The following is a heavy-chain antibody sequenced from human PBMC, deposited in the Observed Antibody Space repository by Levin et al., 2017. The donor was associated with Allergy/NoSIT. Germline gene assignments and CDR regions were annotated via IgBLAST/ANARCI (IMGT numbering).Heavy chain of an antibody. V-gene: IGHV3-33*01. CDR2: IWYDGSNK. CDR1: GFTFSSYG. Sequence: GESLKISCAASGFTFSSYGMHWVRQAPGKGLEWVAVIWYDGSNKYYADSVKGRFTISRDNSKNTLYLQMNSLRAEDTAVYYCARQRSIRFLEWLSPDPYYYYYYYMDVWGKGTTVTVSS. J-gene: IGHJ6*03. D-gene: IGHD3-3*01. CDR3: ARQRSIRFLEWLSPDPYYYYYYYMDV.